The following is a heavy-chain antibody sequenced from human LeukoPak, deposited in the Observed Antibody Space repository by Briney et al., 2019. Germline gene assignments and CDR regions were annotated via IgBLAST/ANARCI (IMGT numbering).Heavy chain of an antibody. D-gene: IGHD5-24*01. CDR1: GGSIRSCY. CDR2: ISYSGST. CDR3: ARALDGYNYPYGN. J-gene: IGHJ4*02. V-gene: IGHV4-59*01. Sequence: SETLSLTCTVSGGSIRSCYWSWIRQSPGKGLEWMGYISYSGSTKYNPSLKSRVTISLDTSKNQFSLKLSSVTAADTAVYYCARALDGYNYPYGNWGQGTLVTVSS.